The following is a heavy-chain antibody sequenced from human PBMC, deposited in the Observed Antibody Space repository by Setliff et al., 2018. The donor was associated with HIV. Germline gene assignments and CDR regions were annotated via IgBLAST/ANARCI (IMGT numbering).Heavy chain of an antibody. D-gene: IGHD3-10*01. Sequence: SETLSLTCSVSGASITSGIYYWAWIRQPAGKGLEFIGRVYFSGSTNYNPSLKSRVTISVDRSKNQFSLKLSSVTAADTAVYYCARGMVRGLRWDSWGQGTLVTVSS. CDR3: ARGMVRGLRWDS. J-gene: IGHJ4*02. V-gene: IGHV4-61*02. CDR1: GASITSGIYY. CDR2: VYFSGST.